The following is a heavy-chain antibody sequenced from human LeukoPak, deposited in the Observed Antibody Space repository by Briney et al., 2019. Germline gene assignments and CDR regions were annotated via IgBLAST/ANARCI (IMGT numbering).Heavy chain of an antibody. V-gene: IGHV3-23*01. CDR1: GFTFSSYW. D-gene: IGHD3-3*01. CDR2: ISGSGAGT. J-gene: IGHJ4*02. Sequence: GGSLRLSCAASGFTFSSYWMSWVRQTPGKGLEWVSGISGSGAGTYYADSVKGRFTISRDNSKNTLYLQMNSLRAEDTAVYYCAKDIGQGLEWPSGIDYWGQGTLVTVSS. CDR3: AKDIGQGLEWPSGIDY.